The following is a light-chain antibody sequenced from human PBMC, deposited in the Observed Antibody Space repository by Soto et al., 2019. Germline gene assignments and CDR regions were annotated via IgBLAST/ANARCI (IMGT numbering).Light chain of an antibody. CDR3: QQYDTLWT. Sequence: DIQVTQSPSTLSASVGDRITITCRASQSISNWLAWYQHKPGKAPKLLIYHASNLESGVPSRLSGSGFGTEFTLTISSLQPDDFATYYCQQYDTLWTFGQGTKVDI. CDR2: HAS. CDR1: QSISNW. J-gene: IGKJ1*01. V-gene: IGKV1-5*01.